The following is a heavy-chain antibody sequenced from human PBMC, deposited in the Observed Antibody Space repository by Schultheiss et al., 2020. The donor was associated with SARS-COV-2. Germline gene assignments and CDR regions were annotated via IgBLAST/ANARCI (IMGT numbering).Heavy chain of an antibody. CDR3: ARNLVNWDSGYDSPLPDEDY. J-gene: IGHJ4*02. CDR1: GFTFSAFG. V-gene: IGHV3-30*02. D-gene: IGHD5-12*01. Sequence: GGSLRLSCAASGFTFSAFGMHWVRQAPGKGLEWVTFIRSDGTNKYYADSVKGRFTISRDNAKNSLYLQMNSLRAEDTAMYYCARNLVNWDSGYDSPLPDEDYWGQGTLVTVSS. CDR2: IRSDGTNK.